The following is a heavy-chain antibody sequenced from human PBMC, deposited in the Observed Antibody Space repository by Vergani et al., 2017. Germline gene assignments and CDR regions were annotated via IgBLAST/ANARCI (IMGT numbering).Heavy chain of an antibody. CDR3: ARGRSGWYGFDY. V-gene: IGHV4-34*01. J-gene: IGHJ4*02. CDR2: INHSGST. CDR1: GGSFSGYY. D-gene: IGHD6-19*01. Sequence: QVQLEESGPGLVKPSETLSLTCAVYGGSFSGYYWSWIRQPPGKGLEWIGEINHSGSTNYNPSLKSRVTISVDTSKNQFSLKLSSVTAADTAVYYCARGRSGWYGFDYWGQGTLVTVSS.